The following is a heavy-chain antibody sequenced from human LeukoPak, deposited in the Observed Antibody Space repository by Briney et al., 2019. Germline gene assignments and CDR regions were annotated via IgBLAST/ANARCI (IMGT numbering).Heavy chain of an antibody. CDR1: GRSISNYY. V-gene: IGHV4-4*07. J-gene: IGHJ4*02. Sequence: SETLSLTCIVSGRSISNYYWSWIRQPAGKGLEWMGRIYSSGSTNYNPSLKSRVTMSLDTSKNQFSLKLSSVTTADTAVYYCARAAHSGSLAPFDYWGQGTLVTVSS. D-gene: IGHD1-26*01. CDR2: IYSSGST. CDR3: ARAAHSGSLAPFDY.